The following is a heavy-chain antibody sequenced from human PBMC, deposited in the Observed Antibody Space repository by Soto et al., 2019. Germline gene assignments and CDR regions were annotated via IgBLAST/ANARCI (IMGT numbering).Heavy chain of an antibody. Sequence: QVQLVQSGAEVKKPGASVKVSCKASGYTFTSYGISWVRQAPGQVLEWMGRISPYNGNTNYAQKLQGRVTMTTDTSTGTAYMELRSLRSDDTAVYYCSRDRGYNWNYGWFDPWGQGTLVTVSS. CDR1: GYTFTSYG. D-gene: IGHD1-7*01. V-gene: IGHV1-18*01. J-gene: IGHJ5*02. CDR3: SRDRGYNWNYGWFDP. CDR2: ISPYNGNT.